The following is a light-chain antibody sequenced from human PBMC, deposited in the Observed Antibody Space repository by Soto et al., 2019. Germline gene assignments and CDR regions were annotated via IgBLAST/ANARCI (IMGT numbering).Light chain of an antibody. CDR3: SSYISSSTLNV. Sequence: ALTQPASVSGSPGQSITISCTGTSSDVGGYNYVSWYQQHPGKAPKLMIYDVSKRPSGVSNRFSGSKSGNTASLTISGLQAEDEADYYCSSYISSSTLNVFGTGTKVTVL. CDR1: SSDVGGYNY. CDR2: DVS. V-gene: IGLV2-14*01. J-gene: IGLJ1*01.